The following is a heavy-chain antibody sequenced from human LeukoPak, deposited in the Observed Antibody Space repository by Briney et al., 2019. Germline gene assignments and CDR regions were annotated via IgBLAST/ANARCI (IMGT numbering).Heavy chain of an antibody. J-gene: IGHJ4*02. CDR3: ARGGYSYGYDY. CDR2: ISSSSSYI. Sequence: GGSLRLSCAASGFTFSSYSMNWIRQAPGKGLEWVSSISSSSSYIYYADSVKGRFTISGDNAKNSLYLQMNSLRAEDTAVYYCARGGYSYGYDYWGQGTLVTVSS. V-gene: IGHV3-21*01. CDR1: GFTFSSYS. D-gene: IGHD5-18*01.